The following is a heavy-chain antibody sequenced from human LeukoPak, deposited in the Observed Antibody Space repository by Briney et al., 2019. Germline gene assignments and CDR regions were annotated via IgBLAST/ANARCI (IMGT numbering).Heavy chain of an antibody. CDR1: GFTFTDYW. Sequence: GGSLRLSCAVSGFTFTDYWMNWVRQAPGKGLEWVSYISSSGSTIYYADSVKGRFTISRDNAENSLSLQMNSLRAVDTAIYYCAREVGTMKDAFDIWGQGTMVTVSS. J-gene: IGHJ3*02. CDR2: ISSSGSTI. D-gene: IGHD1-26*01. V-gene: IGHV3-11*04. CDR3: AREVGTMKDAFDI.